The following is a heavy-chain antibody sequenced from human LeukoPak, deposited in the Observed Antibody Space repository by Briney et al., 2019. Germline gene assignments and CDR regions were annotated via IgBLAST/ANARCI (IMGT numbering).Heavy chain of an antibody. Sequence: GGSLRLSCAASGFTVSSNYMSWVRQAPGKGLEWVSVIYSGGSTYYADSVKGRFTISRDNSKNTLYLQMNSLRAEDTAVYYCARVTYYYGSGSYYRSFYYYYYYMDVWGKGTTVTISS. J-gene: IGHJ6*03. CDR2: IYSGGST. V-gene: IGHV3-53*01. D-gene: IGHD3-10*01. CDR3: ARVTYYYGSGSYYRSFYYYYYYMDV. CDR1: GFTVSSNY.